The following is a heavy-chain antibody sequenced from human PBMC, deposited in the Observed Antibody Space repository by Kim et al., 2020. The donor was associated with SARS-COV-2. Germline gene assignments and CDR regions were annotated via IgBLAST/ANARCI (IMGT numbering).Heavy chain of an antibody. V-gene: IGHV1-69*04. D-gene: IGHD3-10*01. CDR3: ASCITMVRGVIPYYYYGMDV. Sequence: SVKVSCKASGGTFSSYAISWVPQAPGQGLEWMGRIIPILGIANYAQKFQGRVTITADKSTSTAYMELSSLRSEDTAVYYCASCITMVRGVIPYYYYGMDVWGQGTTVTVSS. CDR1: GGTFSSYA. CDR2: IIPILGIA. J-gene: IGHJ6*02.